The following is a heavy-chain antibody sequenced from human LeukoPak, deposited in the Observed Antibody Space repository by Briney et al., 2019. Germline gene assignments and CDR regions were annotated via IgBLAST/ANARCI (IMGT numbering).Heavy chain of an antibody. V-gene: IGHV3-30*18. D-gene: IGHD3-10*01. Sequence: PGGSLRLSRAASGFTFSRSGIHWVRQAPGRGLEWVAVISYDERDEYYADSVKGQFTISRDNSKNTLYLQMNSLRAEDTAVYYCAKDSKGSGTYYDRYFDYWGQGTLVTVSS. CDR1: GFTFSRSG. CDR2: ISYDERDE. J-gene: IGHJ4*02. CDR3: AKDSKGSGTYYDRYFDY.